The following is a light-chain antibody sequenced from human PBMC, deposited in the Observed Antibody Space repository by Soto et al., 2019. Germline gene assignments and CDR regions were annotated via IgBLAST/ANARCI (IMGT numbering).Light chain of an antibody. V-gene: IGLV1-47*01. CDR2: RDT. Sequence: QSVLTQPPSASGTPGQRVTVSCSGSSSNLGTNFVYWYQHLPGTAPKLLIFRDTQRPSGVPARFSGSKSCTSASLAISGLRSDDEATYCCATWDDVLSVRVFGGGTKLTVL. CDR1: SSNLGTNF. CDR3: ATWDDVLSVRV. J-gene: IGLJ3*02.